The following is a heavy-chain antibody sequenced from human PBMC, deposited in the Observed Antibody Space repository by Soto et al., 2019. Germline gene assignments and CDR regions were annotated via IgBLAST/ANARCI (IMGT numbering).Heavy chain of an antibody. Sequence: PSETLSLTFTVSGGSISSYYWSWIRQPPGKGLEWIGYIYYSGSTNYNPSLRSRVTISVDTSKNQFSLKLSSVTAADTAVYYCARAGIAAAATGAFDIWGQGTMVTV. CDR2: IYYSGST. D-gene: IGHD6-13*01. CDR1: GGSISSYY. V-gene: IGHV4-59*01. CDR3: ARAGIAAAATGAFDI. J-gene: IGHJ3*02.